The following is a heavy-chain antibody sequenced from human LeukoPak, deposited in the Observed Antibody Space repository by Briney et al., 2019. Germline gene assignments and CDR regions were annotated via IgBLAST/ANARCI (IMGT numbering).Heavy chain of an antibody. CDR2: IYYSGST. CDR3: ARMTSGGENYYYYYYMDV. J-gene: IGHJ6*03. V-gene: IGHV4-59*01. D-gene: IGHD2-21*01. CDR1: GGSFSGYY. Sequence: SETLSLTCAVYGGSFSGYYWSWIRQPPGKGLEWIGYIYYSGSTNYNPSLKSRVTISVDTSKNQFSLKLSSVTAADTAVYYCARMTSGGENYYYYYYMDVWGKGTTVTVSS.